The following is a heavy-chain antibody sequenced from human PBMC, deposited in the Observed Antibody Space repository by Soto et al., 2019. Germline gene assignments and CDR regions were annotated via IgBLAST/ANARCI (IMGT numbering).Heavy chain of an antibody. V-gene: IGHV4-31*03. CDR3: ARGSPWDAVAGTSFDY. J-gene: IGHJ4*02. CDR2: IYYSGST. Sequence: SETLSLTCTVSGGSISSGGYYWSWIRQHPGKGLEWIGYIYYSGSTYYNPSLKSRVTISVDTSKNQFSLKLSSVTAADTAVYYCARGSPWDAVAGTSFDYWGQGTLVTVSS. D-gene: IGHD6-19*01. CDR1: GGSISSGGYY.